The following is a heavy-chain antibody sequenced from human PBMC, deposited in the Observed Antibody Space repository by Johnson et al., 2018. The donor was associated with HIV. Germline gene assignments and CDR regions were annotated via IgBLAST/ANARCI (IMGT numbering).Heavy chain of an antibody. CDR1: GFTFSSYW. CDR3: ARDPIRYDGWSGYLADAFEI. D-gene: IGHD3-3*01. J-gene: IGHJ3*02. V-gene: IGHV3-7*05. Sequence: VQLVESGGGLVQPGGSLRLSCAASGFTFSSYWMSWVRQAPGRGLEWVANIKQDGSEKYYVDSVKGRFTISRDNAKNSPYLQMNSLRAEDTAVYYCARDPIRYDGWSGYLADAFEIWGQGTMVTVSS. CDR2: IKQDGSEK.